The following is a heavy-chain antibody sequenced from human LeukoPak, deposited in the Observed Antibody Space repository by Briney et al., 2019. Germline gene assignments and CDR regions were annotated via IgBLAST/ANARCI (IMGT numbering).Heavy chain of an antibody. CDR3: ARETYGGTYDY. CDR2: NSAYNGNT. D-gene: IGHD4-23*01. J-gene: IGHJ4*02. Sequence: ASVKDSCQASVYTFPSYRISWVRQARGQGREWMGWNSAYNGNTNYAQKLQGRVTMTTDTSTSTAYMELRSLRSDDTAVYYCARETYGGTYDYWGQGTLVTVSS. CDR1: VYTFPSYR. V-gene: IGHV1-18*01.